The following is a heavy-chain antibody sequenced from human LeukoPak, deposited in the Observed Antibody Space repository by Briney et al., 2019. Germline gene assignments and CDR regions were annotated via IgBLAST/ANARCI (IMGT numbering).Heavy chain of an antibody. CDR1: GYSFTGYY. CDR2: INPNSGGT. Sequence: VASVKVSCKASGYSFTGYYMHWVRQAPGQGLEWMGWINPNSGGTNYAQKFQGWVTMTRDTSISTAYMELSRLRSDDTAVYYCARFGAGFRSGWYRDAFDIWGQGTMVTVSS. CDR3: ARFGAGFRSGWYRDAFDI. J-gene: IGHJ3*02. V-gene: IGHV1-2*04. D-gene: IGHD6-19*01.